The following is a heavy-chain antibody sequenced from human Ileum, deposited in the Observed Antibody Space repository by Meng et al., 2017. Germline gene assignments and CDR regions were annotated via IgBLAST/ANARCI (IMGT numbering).Heavy chain of an antibody. CDR3: ARDTVGTTLGDY. J-gene: IGHJ4*02. CDR1: GYILTRYG. CDR2: ISAYSGNT. D-gene: IGHD4-23*01. V-gene: IGHV1-18*01. Sequence: QLQLGQYGAEVKKQRASVKVSCKASGYILTRYGIGWVRQATGQGLEWMGWISAYSGNTKYAQRLQGRVTMTTDTSTSTAYMELRNLRSDDTAVYYCARDTVGTTLGDYWGQGTLVTVSS.